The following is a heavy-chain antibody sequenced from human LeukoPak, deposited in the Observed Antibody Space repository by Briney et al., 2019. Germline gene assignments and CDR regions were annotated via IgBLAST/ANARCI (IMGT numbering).Heavy chain of an antibody. J-gene: IGHJ3*02. V-gene: IGHV1-69*04. CDR3: AADEEDYYDSSGSYDAFDI. CDR2: IIPILGIA. D-gene: IGHD3-22*01. CDR1: GGTFSSYA. Sequence: SVKVSCKASGGTFSSYAISWVRQAPGQGLEWMGRIIPILGIANYAQKFQGRVTITADKSTSTAYMELSSLRSEDTAVYYCAADEEDYYDSSGSYDAFDIWGQGTMVTVSS.